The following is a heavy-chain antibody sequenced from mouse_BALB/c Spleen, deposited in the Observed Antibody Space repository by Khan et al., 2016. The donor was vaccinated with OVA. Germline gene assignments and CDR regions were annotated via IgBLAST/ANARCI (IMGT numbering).Heavy chain of an antibody. CDR2: INPTSGYT. J-gene: IGHJ2*01. V-gene: IGHV1-7*01. CDR3: TRDRMDY. Sequence: QVQLQQSGAELAKPGASVKISCKASGYTFTTYWMHWVKQRPGQGLEWIGYINPTSGYTNYNEKFKDKAILSADKSSSTANMQRSSLTSEDSAVYYGTRDRMDYWGQGTPVTVSS. CDR1: GYTFTTYW.